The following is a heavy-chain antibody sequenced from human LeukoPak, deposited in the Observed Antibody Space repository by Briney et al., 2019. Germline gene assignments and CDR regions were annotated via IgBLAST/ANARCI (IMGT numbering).Heavy chain of an antibody. V-gene: IGHV3-21*01. Sequence: GGSLRLSCAASGFTFSIYTISWVRQSPGKGLQWVASISSTSSYIFYADSVKGRFTISRDNAENSVYLQMNSLRAEDTGVYYCASVDCEGKSCRPVPYHNYYIPGWGKGTSVIVSS. CDR1: GFTFSIYT. CDR3: ASVDCEGKSCRPVPYHNYYIPG. CDR2: ISSTSSYI. J-gene: IGHJ6*03. D-gene: IGHD3-10*01.